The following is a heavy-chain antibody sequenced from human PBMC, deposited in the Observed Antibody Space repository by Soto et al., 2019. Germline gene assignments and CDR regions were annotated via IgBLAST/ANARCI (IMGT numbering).Heavy chain of an antibody. CDR2: ISYDGSNK. V-gene: IGHV3-30*18. J-gene: IGHJ6*02. Sequence: PGGSLRLSCAASGFTFGSYGMHWVRQAPGKGLEWVAVISYDGSNKYYADSVKGRFTISRDNSKNTLYLQMNSLRAEDTAEYYCAKEPAGGYSSSWYPYYYYGMDVWGQGTTVTVSS. CDR1: GFTFGSYG. CDR3: AKEPAGGYSSSWYPYYYYGMDV. D-gene: IGHD6-13*01.